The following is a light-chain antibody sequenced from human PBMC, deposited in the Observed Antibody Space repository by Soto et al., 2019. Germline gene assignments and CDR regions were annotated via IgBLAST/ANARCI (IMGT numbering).Light chain of an antibody. CDR3: QHYRSSWT. J-gene: IGKJ1*01. CDR1: QSVSSSF. Sequence: EIVLTQSPGTLSLSPGERATLSCRASQSVSSSFLAWYQQTPGQPPRLLIYGTSSRATGIPERFSGSGSGTDFTLTSSRLEPEDFAVYYCQHYRSSWTFGRGTKVEVK. CDR2: GTS. V-gene: IGKV3-20*01.